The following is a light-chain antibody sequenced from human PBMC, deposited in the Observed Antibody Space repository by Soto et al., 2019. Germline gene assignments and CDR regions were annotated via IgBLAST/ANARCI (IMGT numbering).Light chain of an antibody. CDR3: QQYSKESS. CDR2: KTS. J-gene: IGKJ2*01. CDR1: QNVSNW. Sequence: DVEMTQSPSTLPTSIGDRVTINCRASQNVSNWLAWYQQKPGKAPKLLIYKTSRLESGVQSRFSASGSGTDFSLILNSVQSDDFATYFCQQYSKESSFGQGTKLEIK. V-gene: IGKV1-5*03.